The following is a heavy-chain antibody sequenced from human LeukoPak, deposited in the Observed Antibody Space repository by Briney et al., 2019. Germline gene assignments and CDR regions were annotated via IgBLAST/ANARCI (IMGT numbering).Heavy chain of an antibody. J-gene: IGHJ4*02. D-gene: IGHD2-2*01. CDR2: ISYDGSNK. CDR3: ARGRAFGVESDQLPPPIDY. Sequence: GGSLRLSCAASGFTFSSYAMHWVRQAPGKGLEWVAVISYDGSNKYYADSVKGRFTISRDNSKNTLYLQMNSLRAEDTAVYYCARGRAFGVESDQLPPPIDYWGQGTLVTVSS. V-gene: IGHV3-30-3*01. CDR1: GFTFSSYA.